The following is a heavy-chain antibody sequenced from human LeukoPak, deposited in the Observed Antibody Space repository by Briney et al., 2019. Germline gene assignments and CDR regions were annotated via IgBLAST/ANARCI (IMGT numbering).Heavy chain of an antibody. CDR1: SGTINWSSHY. D-gene: IGHD1-26*01. V-gene: IGHV4-39*07. Sequence: SETLSLTCTVSSGTINWSSHYWGWIRRPPGRGLEWIGEINHSGSTNYNPSLKSRVTISVDTSKNQFSLKLSSVTAADTAVYYCARGASWELARTRTYYFDYWGQGTLVTVSS. J-gene: IGHJ4*02. CDR2: INHSGST. CDR3: ARGASWELARTRTYYFDY.